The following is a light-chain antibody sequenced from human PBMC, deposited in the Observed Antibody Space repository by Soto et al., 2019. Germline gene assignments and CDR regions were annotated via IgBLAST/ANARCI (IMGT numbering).Light chain of an antibody. CDR1: QSISSY. CDR2: AAS. CDR3: QQSYSTPQIT. V-gene: IGKV1-39*01. Sequence: DIQMTQSPSSPSASVGGRVTITCRASQSISSYLNWYQQKPGKAPKLLIYAASSLQSGVPSRFSGSGSGTDFTLTISSLQPEDFATYYCQQSYSTPQITFGQGTRLEIK. J-gene: IGKJ5*01.